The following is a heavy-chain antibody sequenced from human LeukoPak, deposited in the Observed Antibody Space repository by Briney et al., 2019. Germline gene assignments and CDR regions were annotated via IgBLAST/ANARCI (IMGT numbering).Heavy chain of an antibody. CDR2: TDT. CDR3: ARLGRAYNWFFSDF. D-gene: IGHD5-24*01. V-gene: IGHV3-23*05. J-gene: IGHJ4*02. Sequence: QPGGSLRLSCVASGFNFSSYGMSWVRQPPGKGLEWVSTTDTHYAESVKGRFTISRDNSKNTLYLQLSNLRVDDTALYYCARLGRAYNWFFSDFWGQGTRVTVSS. CDR1: GFNFSSYG.